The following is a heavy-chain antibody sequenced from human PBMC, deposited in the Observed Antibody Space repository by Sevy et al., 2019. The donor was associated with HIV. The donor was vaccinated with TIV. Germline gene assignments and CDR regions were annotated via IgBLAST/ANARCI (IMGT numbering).Heavy chain of an antibody. D-gene: IGHD6-13*01. Sequence: GGSLRLSCAASGFTFSTYWMHWVRQVPGKGLVWVSRINSDGSGTTYAGSVKGRFTISRDNAKNTLYLQMNSLRVEDTAVYYCARVNIPAAEWGQGALVNVSS. CDR1: GFTFSTYW. CDR2: INSDGSGT. V-gene: IGHV3-74*01. J-gene: IGHJ4*02. CDR3: ARVNIPAAE.